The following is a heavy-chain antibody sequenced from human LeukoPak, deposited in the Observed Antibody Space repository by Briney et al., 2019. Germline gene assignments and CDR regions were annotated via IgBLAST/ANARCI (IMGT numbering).Heavy chain of an antibody. CDR2: INPNSGGT. V-gene: IGHV1-2*02. D-gene: IGHD1-26*01. CDR1: GYTFTGYY. CDR3: ARKRYSGSYLFDY. J-gene: IGHJ4*02. Sequence: ASVKVSCKASGYTFTGYYMHWVRQAPGQGLEWMGWINPNSGGTNYAQKFQGRVTMTRDTSISTAYMELSRLRSDDTAVYYCARKRYSGSYLFDYWGQGTLVTVSS.